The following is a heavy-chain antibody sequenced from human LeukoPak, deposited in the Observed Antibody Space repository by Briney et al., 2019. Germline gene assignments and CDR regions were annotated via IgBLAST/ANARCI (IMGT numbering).Heavy chain of an antibody. Sequence: GSSVKVSCKASGGTFSSYAISWVRQAPGQGLEWMGRIIPILGIANYAQKFQGRVTITADKSTSTAYMELSSLRSEDTAVYYCVRDNDRFSFDIWGQGTMVTVSS. CDR1: GGTFSSYA. J-gene: IGHJ3*02. CDR3: VRDNDRFSFDI. V-gene: IGHV1-69*04. D-gene: IGHD1-1*01. CDR2: IIPILGIA.